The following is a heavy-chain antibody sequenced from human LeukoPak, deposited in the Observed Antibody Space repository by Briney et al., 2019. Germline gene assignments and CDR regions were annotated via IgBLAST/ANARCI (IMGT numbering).Heavy chain of an antibody. D-gene: IGHD2-8*01. V-gene: IGHV4-34*01. Sequence: SETLSLTCAVYGGSFSGYYWSWIRQPPGKGLEWIGEINHSGSTDYNPSLKSRVTISVDTSKNQFSLKLSSVTAADTAVYYCARGPMVYAIIYYYYGMDVWGQGTTVTVSS. CDR2: INHSGST. CDR1: GGSFSGYY. CDR3: ARGPMVYAIIYYYYGMDV. J-gene: IGHJ6*02.